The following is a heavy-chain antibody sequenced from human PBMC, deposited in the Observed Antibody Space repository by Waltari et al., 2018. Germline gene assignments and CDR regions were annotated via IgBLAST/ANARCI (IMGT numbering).Heavy chain of an antibody. J-gene: IGHJ4*02. Sequence: QVQLVQSGAEVKKPGSSVKVSCKASGGTFSSYAISWVRQAPGQGLEWMGGIIPIFGTANYAQKFQGRVTITADESTSTAYMELSSLRSEDTAVYYCAGQPYDYIWGSLKYYFDYWGQGTLVTVSS. CDR2: IIPIFGTA. CDR3: AGQPYDYIWGSLKYYFDY. D-gene: IGHD3-16*01. CDR1: GGTFSSYA. V-gene: IGHV1-69*13.